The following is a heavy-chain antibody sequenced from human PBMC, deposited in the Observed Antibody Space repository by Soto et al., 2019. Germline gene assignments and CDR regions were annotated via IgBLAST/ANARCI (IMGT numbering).Heavy chain of an antibody. CDR3: ARTLGALQYPYYYYYYMDV. Sequence: GGSLRLSCAASGFTFSDYYMSWIRQAPGKGLEWVSYISSSGSTIYYADSVKGRFTISRDNAKNSLYLQMNSLRAEDTAVYYCARTLGALQYPYYYYYYMDVWGKGTTVTVSS. CDR1: GFTFSDYY. D-gene: IGHD3-16*01. J-gene: IGHJ6*03. CDR2: ISSSGSTI. V-gene: IGHV3-11*01.